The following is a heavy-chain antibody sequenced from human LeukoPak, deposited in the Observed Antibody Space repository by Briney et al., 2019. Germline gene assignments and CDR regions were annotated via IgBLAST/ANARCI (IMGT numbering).Heavy chain of an antibody. CDR1: GFTFSSYA. CDR2: ISGSGGST. V-gene: IGHV3-23*01. CDR3: AKDIDSSGYLESAFDI. Sequence: PGGSLRLSCAASGFTFSSYAMSWVRQAPGKGLEWVSAISGSGGSTYYADSVKGRFTISRDNSKNTLYLQMNSLRAEDTAVYYCAKDIDSSGYLESAFDIWGQGTMVTVSS. J-gene: IGHJ3*02. D-gene: IGHD3-22*01.